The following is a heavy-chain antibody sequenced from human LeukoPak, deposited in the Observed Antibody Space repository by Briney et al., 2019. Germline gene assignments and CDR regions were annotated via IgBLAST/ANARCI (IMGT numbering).Heavy chain of an antibody. J-gene: IGHJ4*02. CDR3: ARDASLGYCSSTSCYKDY. V-gene: IGHV3-33*01. Sequence: GRSLRLSCAASGFTFSSYGIHWVRQAPGKGLEWVALIWNDGSDKYYADSVKGRFTISRDNSKNTLYLQMNSLRAEDTAVYYCARDASLGYCSSTSCYKDYWGQGTLATVSS. CDR2: IWNDGSDK. CDR1: GFTFSSYG. D-gene: IGHD2-2*02.